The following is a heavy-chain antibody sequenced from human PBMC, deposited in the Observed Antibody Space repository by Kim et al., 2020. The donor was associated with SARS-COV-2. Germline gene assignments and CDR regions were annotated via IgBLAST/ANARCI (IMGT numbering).Heavy chain of an antibody. D-gene: IGHD3-3*01. CDR1: GYTFTSYD. V-gene: IGHV1-8*01. Sequence: ASVKVSCKASGYTFTSYDINWVRQATGQGLEWMGWMNPNSGNTGYAQKFQGRVTMTRNTSISTAYMELSSLRSEDTAVYYCARKFWSGYPLYYYYYYMDVWGKGTTVTVSS. J-gene: IGHJ6*03. CDR3: ARKFWSGYPLYYYYYYMDV. CDR2: MNPNSGNT.